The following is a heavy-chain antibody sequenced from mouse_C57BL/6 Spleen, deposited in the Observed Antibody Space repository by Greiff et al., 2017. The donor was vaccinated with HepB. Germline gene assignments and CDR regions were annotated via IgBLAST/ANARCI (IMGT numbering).Heavy chain of an antibody. Sequence: EVQLKESGPELVKPGASVKIPCKASGYTFTDYNMDWVKQSHGKSLEWIGDINPNNGGTIYNQKFKGKATLTVDKSSSTAYMELRSLTSEDTAVYYCARGVGNYPYYAMDYWGQGTSVTVSS. CDR1: GYTFTDYN. J-gene: IGHJ4*01. CDR3: ARGVGNYPYYAMDY. D-gene: IGHD2-1*01. CDR2: INPNNGGT. V-gene: IGHV1-18*01.